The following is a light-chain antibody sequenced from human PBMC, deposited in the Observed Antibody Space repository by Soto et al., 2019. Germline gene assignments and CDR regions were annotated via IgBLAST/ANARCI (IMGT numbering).Light chain of an antibody. V-gene: IGKV3-11*01. CDR1: QSVSSY. CDR2: DAS. CDR3: QQRSNWPLT. Sequence: EIVLTQSPATLSLSPGERATLSCRASQSVSSYLAWYQQRPGQAPRLLIYDASNRATGIPAGFSSSGSGTDFTLTISSLEPEVFAVYYCQQRSNWPLTFGGGTKVEIK. J-gene: IGKJ4*01.